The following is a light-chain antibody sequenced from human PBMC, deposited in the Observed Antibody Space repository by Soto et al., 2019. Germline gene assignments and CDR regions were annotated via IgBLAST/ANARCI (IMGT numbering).Light chain of an antibody. CDR1: SSHIGSNY. Sequence: QSALTQPPSASGPPGQRVTISCSGSSSHIGSNYVYWYQQLPGTAPKLLIYRNNQRPSGVPDRFSGSKSGTSASLAISGLRSEDEADYYCAAWDDSLSGYVFGTGTKVTVL. J-gene: IGLJ1*01. CDR3: AAWDDSLSGYV. CDR2: RNN. V-gene: IGLV1-47*01.